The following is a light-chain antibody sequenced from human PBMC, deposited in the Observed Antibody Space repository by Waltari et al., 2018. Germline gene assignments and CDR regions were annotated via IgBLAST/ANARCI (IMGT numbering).Light chain of an antibody. CDR2: SDA. V-gene: IGLV3-9*02. J-gene: IGLJ2*01. CDR3: QVWDGSTVV. CDR1: NLGDKH. Sequence: SYALSQPLSVPVALGQPAIITCPGSNLGDKHVHLYQQRPGQAPLLVIYSDANRPSGIPERFSDSRSGNTATLTISGAQAGDEADYYCQVWDGSTVVFGGGTKVTVL.